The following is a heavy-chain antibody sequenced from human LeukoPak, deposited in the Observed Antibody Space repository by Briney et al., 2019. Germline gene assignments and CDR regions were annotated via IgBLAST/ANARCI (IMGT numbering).Heavy chain of an antibody. Sequence: GGSLRLSCAASGFTFSSFGIHWVRQAPGKGLEWVASISSNGNDKFYVDSVEGRFTISRDNSRSTLYLQMDSLRAEDTAVYYCAKAGAYDTSGYYYYLECWGQGTLVTVSS. CDR2: ISSNGNDK. D-gene: IGHD3-22*01. V-gene: IGHV3-30*18. J-gene: IGHJ4*02. CDR3: AKAGAYDTSGYYYYLEC. CDR1: GFTFSSFG.